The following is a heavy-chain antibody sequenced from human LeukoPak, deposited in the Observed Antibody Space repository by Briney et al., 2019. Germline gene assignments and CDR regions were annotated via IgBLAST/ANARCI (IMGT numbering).Heavy chain of an antibody. CDR1: GYTFTSYG. CDR3: ARDPRTTIDYYYYGMDV. V-gene: IGHV1-18*01. CDR2: ISAYNGNT. Sequence: ASVTVSCKASGYTFTSYGTSWVRQSPGQELEWMGWISAYNGNTNYAQKLQARVTMTTDTSTSTAYVELRSLRSDDTAVYYWARDPRTTIDYYYYGMDVWGKGNTVTVS. D-gene: IGHD4-11*01. J-gene: IGHJ6*04.